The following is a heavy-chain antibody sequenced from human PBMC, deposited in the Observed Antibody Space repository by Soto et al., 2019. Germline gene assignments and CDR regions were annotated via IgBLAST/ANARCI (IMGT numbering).Heavy chain of an antibody. D-gene: IGHD3-10*01. CDR2: IWYDGNNK. V-gene: IGHV3-33*01. CDR3: RGYRGEYFDY. CDR1: GFTFSSCG. Sequence: QVQLVESGGGVVQPGRSLRLSCAASGFTFSSCGMHWVRQAPGKGLEWVAVIWYDGNNKYYADSVKGRFTISRDNSKNTLYLQMNSLRAEDTAVYYCRGYRGEYFDYWGQGTLVTVSS. J-gene: IGHJ4*02.